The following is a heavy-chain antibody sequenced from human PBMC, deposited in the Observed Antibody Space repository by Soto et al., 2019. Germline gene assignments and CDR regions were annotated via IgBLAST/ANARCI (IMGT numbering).Heavy chain of an antibody. CDR3: AKTGYGSADY. CDR1: GFMFSSFW. V-gene: IGHV3-7*05. D-gene: IGHD5-12*01. Sequence: GGSLRLSCAASGFMFSSFWMSWVRQAPGKGLEWAAHTNPDGSDIYYVDSVKGRFAMSRDNAQNALYLQMNSLRAEDTAVYYCAKTGYGSADYWGQGPLVTVSS. CDR2: TNPDGSDI. J-gene: IGHJ4*02.